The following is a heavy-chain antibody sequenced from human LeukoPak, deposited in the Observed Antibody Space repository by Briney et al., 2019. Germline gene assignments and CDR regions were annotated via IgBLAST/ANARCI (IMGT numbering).Heavy chain of an antibody. D-gene: IGHD2-2*02. Sequence: GGSLRLSCAASGFTFSSYAMHWVRQAPGKGLEWVAVISYDGSNKYYADSVKGRFTISRDNSKNTLYLQMNSLRAEDTAVYYCAKDHIVVVPAAIRGYYYYIDVWGKGTTVTVSS. CDR3: AKDHIVVVPAAIRGYYYYIDV. V-gene: IGHV3-30-3*01. CDR1: GFTFSSYA. J-gene: IGHJ6*03. CDR2: ISYDGSNK.